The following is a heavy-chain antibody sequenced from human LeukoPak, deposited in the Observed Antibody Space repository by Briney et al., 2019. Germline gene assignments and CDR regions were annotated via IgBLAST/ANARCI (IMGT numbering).Heavy chain of an antibody. CDR1: GGTFSSYA. D-gene: IGHD6-6*01. V-gene: IGHV1-69*13. Sequence: SVKVSCKASGGTFSSYAISWVRQAPGQGREWMGGIIPIFGTANYAQKFQGRVTITADESTSTAYMELSSLRSEDTAVYYCALFEQLVSFGDYWGQGTLVTVSS. CDR2: IIPIFGTA. J-gene: IGHJ4*02. CDR3: ALFEQLVSFGDY.